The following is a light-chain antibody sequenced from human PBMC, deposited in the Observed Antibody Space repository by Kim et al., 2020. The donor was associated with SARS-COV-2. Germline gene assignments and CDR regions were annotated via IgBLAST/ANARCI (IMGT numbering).Light chain of an antibody. Sequence: SYELTQPPSVSVSPGQTASITCSGDNLGDKYACWYQQKPGQSPLLVIYQDTRRPSGIPERFSGSNSGNTATLTISGTQAMDEADYYCQTWDGSIVVFGGGTQLTVL. CDR3: QTWDGSIVV. J-gene: IGLJ2*01. CDR2: QDT. CDR1: NLGDKY. V-gene: IGLV3-1*01.